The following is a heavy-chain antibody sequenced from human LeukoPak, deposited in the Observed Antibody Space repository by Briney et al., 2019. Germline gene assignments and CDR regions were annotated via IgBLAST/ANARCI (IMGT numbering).Heavy chain of an antibody. Sequence: GESPKISCKGSGYSFTSYWIGWVRQMPGKGLEWMGIIYPGDSDTRYSPSFQGQVTISADKSISTAYLQWSSLKASDTAMYYCARHSEYSNYYYGMDVWGQGTTVTVSS. V-gene: IGHV5-51*01. D-gene: IGHD4-11*01. CDR1: GYSFTSYW. J-gene: IGHJ6*02. CDR2: IYPGDSDT. CDR3: ARHSEYSNYYYGMDV.